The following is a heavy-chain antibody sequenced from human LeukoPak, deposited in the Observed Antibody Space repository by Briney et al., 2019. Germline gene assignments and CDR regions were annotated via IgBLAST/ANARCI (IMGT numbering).Heavy chain of an antibody. J-gene: IGHJ4*02. D-gene: IGHD3-10*01. CDR1: GFTFSSYS. V-gene: IGHV3-21*01. CDR2: ISSSSSYI. Sequence: GGSLRLSCAASGFTFSSYSMNWVRQAPGKGLEWVSSISSSSSYIYYADSVKGRFTISRDNAKHSLYLQMNSLRAEDTAVYYCARASGIGTLDYWGQGTLVTVSS. CDR3: ARASGIGTLDY.